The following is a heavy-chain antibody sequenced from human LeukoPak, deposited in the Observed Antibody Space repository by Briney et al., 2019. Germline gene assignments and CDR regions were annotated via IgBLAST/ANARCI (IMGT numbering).Heavy chain of an antibody. D-gene: IGHD6-13*01. CDR3: AREAAVGTGGFDY. CDR1: GGSISAYY. V-gene: IGHV4-59*01. Sequence: SETLSLTCTVSGGSISAYYWSWLRQPPGKGLEWIGYIYNSGSANYNPSLQSRVTILIDTSKKQFSLKVSSVTAADTAVYYCAREAAVGTGGFDYWGQGTLVTVSS. CDR2: IYNSGSA. J-gene: IGHJ4*02.